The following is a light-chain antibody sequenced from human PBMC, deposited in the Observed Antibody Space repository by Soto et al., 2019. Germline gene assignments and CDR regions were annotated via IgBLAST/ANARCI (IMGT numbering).Light chain of an antibody. J-gene: IGKJ5*01. CDR3: QQYDNLLPIT. CDR1: QDISNY. CDR2: DAS. Sequence: DIQMTQSPSSLSASIGDRVTITCQASQDISNYLNWYQQKPGKAPKLLIYDASNLETGVPSRFSGSGSGTDFTFTISSLQPEDIATYYWQQYDNLLPITFGQGTLVEIK. V-gene: IGKV1-33*01.